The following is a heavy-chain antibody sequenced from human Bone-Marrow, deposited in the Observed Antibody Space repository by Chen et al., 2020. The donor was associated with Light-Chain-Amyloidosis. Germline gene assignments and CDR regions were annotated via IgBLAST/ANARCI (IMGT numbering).Heavy chain of an antibody. CDR3: ARGNWNDLAFDV. CDR2: VYQSGST. CDR1: GGSITSGSFS. Sequence: QLQLQESGSGLVTSSQTLSLTCAVSGGSITSGSFSWNWIRQPLWKGLEWIGYVYQSGSTYYNPSLNSRVTISVDLSENHFSLTLRSLTAADSAVYYCARGNWNDLAFDVWGQGTLVTVSS. V-gene: IGHV4-30-2*01. J-gene: IGHJ3*01. D-gene: IGHD1-1*01.